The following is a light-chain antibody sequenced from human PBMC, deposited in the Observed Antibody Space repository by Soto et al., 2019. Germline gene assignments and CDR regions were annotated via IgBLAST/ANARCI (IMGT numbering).Light chain of an antibody. CDR1: SSDVGSYNY. Sequence: QSALTQPASVSGSPGQSITISCTGTSSDVGSYNYVSWYQQHPGKAPKLMIYDVSNRPSGVSNRFSGSKSGNTASLTISGLQGEDAADYYCSSYSISSTLGVFGGGTKLTVL. CDR3: SSYSISSTLGV. CDR2: DVS. V-gene: IGLV2-14*01. J-gene: IGLJ2*01.